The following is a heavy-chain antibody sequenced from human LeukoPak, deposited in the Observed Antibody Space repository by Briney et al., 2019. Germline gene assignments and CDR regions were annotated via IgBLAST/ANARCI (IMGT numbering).Heavy chain of an antibody. J-gene: IGHJ4*02. D-gene: IGHD7-27*01. V-gene: IGHV3-23*01. CDR2: ISGSGGST. Sequence: GGSLRLSCAASGFTFTTYAMTWVRQTPGKGLEWVSGISGSGGSTYYADSVKGRFTISRDDSKNTLYLQMNSLRAEDTAVYYCAKVQLGIGVDYWGQGTLVTVSS. CDR3: AKVQLGIGVDY. CDR1: GFTFTTYA.